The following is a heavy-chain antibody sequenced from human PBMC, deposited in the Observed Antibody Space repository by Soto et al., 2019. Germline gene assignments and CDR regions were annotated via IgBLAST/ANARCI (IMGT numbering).Heavy chain of an antibody. D-gene: IGHD3-10*01. Sequence: SETLSLTCTVSGGSISSGDYYWSWIRQPPGKGLEWIGYIYYSGSTYYNPSLKSRVTISVDTSKDQFSLKLSSVTAADTAVYNCASRKSSPYFDYWGQGTLVTSPQ. CDR3: ASRKSSPYFDY. CDR1: GGSISSGDYY. CDR2: IYYSGST. V-gene: IGHV4-30-4*01. J-gene: IGHJ4*02.